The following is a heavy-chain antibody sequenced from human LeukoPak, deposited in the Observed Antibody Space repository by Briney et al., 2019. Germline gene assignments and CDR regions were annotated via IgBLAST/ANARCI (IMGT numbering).Heavy chain of an antibody. CDR3: ARPPKRYSDDAFDI. J-gene: IGHJ3*02. CDR1: GFTFSDYY. V-gene: IGHV3-11*04. D-gene: IGHD1-26*01. Sequence: GGSLRLSCAASGFTFSDYYMSWIRQAPGRGLEWVSYISSSVSTIYYADSVKGRFTISRDNAKNSLYLQMNSLRAEDTAVYYCARPPKRYSDDAFDIWGQGTMVTVSS. CDR2: ISSSVSTI.